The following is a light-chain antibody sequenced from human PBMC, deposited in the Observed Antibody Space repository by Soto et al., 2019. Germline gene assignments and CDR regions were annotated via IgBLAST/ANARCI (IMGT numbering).Light chain of an antibody. CDR3: QSYDRSLSGHVV. J-gene: IGLJ2*01. CDR2: GDT. V-gene: IGLV1-40*01. Sequence: QSVLTQPPSVSGAPGQRVTISCTGSSSDIGGGYDVHWYQHLPGSVPKLLIYGDTNRPSGVPDRFSGSKSGTSASLAITGLQAEDEADYYCQSYDRSLSGHVVFGGGTKVTVL. CDR1: SSDIGGGYD.